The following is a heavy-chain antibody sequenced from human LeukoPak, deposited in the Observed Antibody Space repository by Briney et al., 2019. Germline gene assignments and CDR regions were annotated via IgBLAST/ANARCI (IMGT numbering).Heavy chain of an antibody. CDR3: ARLSYDSSGFAGAFDI. V-gene: IGHV4-34*01. J-gene: IGHJ3*02. D-gene: IGHD3-22*01. CDR1: GGSFSGYY. CDR2: INHSGST. Sequence: SEALSLTCAVYGGSFSGYYWSWIRQPPGKGLEWIGEINHSGSTNYNPSLKSRVTISVDTSKNQFSLKLSSVTAADTAVYYCARLSYDSSGFAGAFDIWGQGTMVTVSS.